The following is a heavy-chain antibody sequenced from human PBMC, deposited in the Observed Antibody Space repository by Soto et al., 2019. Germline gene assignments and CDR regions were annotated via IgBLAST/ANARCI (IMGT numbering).Heavy chain of an antibody. D-gene: IGHD3-3*01. Sequence: EVQLLESGGGLVQPGGSLRLSCAASGFTFSSYALNWVRQAPGKGLEWVSVISGSGDHTYYADSVKGRFTISRDNSKNTLYLQMNSLRAEDTAVYYCAKDLGTDDFWSAYYTYYYMDVWGKGTTVTVSS. CDR3: AKDLGTDDFWSAYYTYYYMDV. J-gene: IGHJ6*03. CDR2: ISGSGDHT. V-gene: IGHV3-23*01. CDR1: GFTFSSYA.